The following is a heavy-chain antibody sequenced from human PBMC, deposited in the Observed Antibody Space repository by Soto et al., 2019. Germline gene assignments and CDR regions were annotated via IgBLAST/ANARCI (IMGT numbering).Heavy chain of an antibody. CDR2: IKQDGSEK. V-gene: IGHV3-7*01. J-gene: IGHJ4*02. CDR1: GFTFSSYW. CDR3: ARDGEGDIVVVPAASAFDY. D-gene: IGHD2-2*01. Sequence: EVQLVESGGGLVQPGGSLRLSCAASGFTFSSYWMSWVRQAPGKGLEWVANIKQDGSEKYYVDSVKGRFTISRDNAKNSLYLQMNSLRAEDTAVYYCARDGEGDIVVVPAASAFDYWGQGTLVTVSS.